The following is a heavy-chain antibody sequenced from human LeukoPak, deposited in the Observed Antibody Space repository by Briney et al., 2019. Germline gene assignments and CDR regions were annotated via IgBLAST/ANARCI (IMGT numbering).Heavy chain of an antibody. J-gene: IGHJ6*02. V-gene: IGHV4-59*01. D-gene: IGHD2-2*01. CDR3: ARIVVPAVPDYYYYGMDV. CDR2: IYYSGST. CDR1: GGSISSYY. Sequence: SETLSLTCAVSGGSISSYYWSWIRQPPGKGLEWIGYIYYSGSTDYNPSPKSRVTISVDTSKNQFSLKLSSVTAADTAVYYCARIVVPAVPDYYYYGMDVWCQGTTVTVSS.